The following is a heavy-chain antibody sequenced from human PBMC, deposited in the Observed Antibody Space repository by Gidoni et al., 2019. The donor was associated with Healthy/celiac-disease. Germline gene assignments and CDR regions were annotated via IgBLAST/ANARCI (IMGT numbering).Heavy chain of an antibody. D-gene: IGHD2-15*01. CDR3: AKVGDVVVVAEDYYYGMDV. V-gene: IGHV3-30*18. J-gene: IGHJ6*02. CDR2: ISYDGSNK. Sequence: QVQLVESGGGVVQPGRSLRLSCAASGFTFSSYGMHWVRQAPGKGLEWVAVISYDGSNKYYADSVKGRFTISRDNSKNTLYLQMNSLRAEDTAVYYCAKVGDVVVVAEDYYYGMDVWGQGTTVTVSS. CDR1: GFTFSSYG.